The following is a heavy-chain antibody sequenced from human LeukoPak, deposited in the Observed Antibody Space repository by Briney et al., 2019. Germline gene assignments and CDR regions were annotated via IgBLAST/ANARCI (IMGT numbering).Heavy chain of an antibody. CDR3: AKVPILYVDSWSGLVGDDAFDI. V-gene: IGHV3-23*01. Sequence: GGSLRLSCAASGFTFSSYAMSWVRQAPGKGLKWVSTINDNGDGTYYADSVKGRFTISRDNSYNTVSLQMNSLRDEDTGVYYYAKVPILYVDSWSGLVGDDAFDIWGQGTMVTVSS. CDR1: GFTFSSYA. J-gene: IGHJ3*02. CDR2: INDNGDGT. D-gene: IGHD3-3*01.